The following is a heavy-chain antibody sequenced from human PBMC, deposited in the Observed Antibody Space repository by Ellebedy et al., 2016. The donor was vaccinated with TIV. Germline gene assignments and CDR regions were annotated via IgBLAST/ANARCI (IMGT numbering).Heavy chain of an antibody. Sequence: ASVKVSXXASGHSFTAYGIHWVRQAPGQSLEWLGWINTGNGNRKYSQKFQGRVTITTDTSASTASMELSSLMSEDTAVYYCATREWQDPVDVWGQGTTVTVSS. V-gene: IGHV1-3*04. CDR1: GHSFTAYG. CDR3: ATREWQDPVDV. D-gene: IGHD3-3*01. CDR2: INTGNGNR. J-gene: IGHJ6*02.